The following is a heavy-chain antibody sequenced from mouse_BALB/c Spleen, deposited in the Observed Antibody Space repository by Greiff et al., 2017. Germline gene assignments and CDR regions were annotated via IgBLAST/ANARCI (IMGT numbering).Heavy chain of an antibody. CDR3: AREKTYYGNHYYAMDY. CDR1: GFTFSSYG. V-gene: IGHV5-6*02. Sequence: EVMLVESGGDLVKPGGSLKLSCAASGFTFSSYGMSWVRQTPDKRLEWVATISSGGSYTYYPDTVTGRFTISRDNAKNTLYLEMSSLRSEDTAMYYCAREKTYYGNHYYAMDYWGQGTSVTVSS. J-gene: IGHJ4*01. D-gene: IGHD2-10*01. CDR2: ISSGGSYT.